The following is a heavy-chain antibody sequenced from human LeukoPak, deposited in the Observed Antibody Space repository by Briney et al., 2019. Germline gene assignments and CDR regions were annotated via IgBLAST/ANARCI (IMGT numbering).Heavy chain of an antibody. CDR1: GGSVSSGSYY. D-gene: IGHD4-23*01. CDR2: IYDSGST. V-gene: IGHV4-61*01. CDR3: ARGTAVDAFDI. Sequence: SETLSLTCTVSGGSVSSGSYYWSWIRQPPGKGLEWIGYIYDSGSTNYNPSLKSRVTISVDTSKNQFSLKLSSVTAADTAVYYCARGTAVDAFDIWGQGTMVTVSS. J-gene: IGHJ3*02.